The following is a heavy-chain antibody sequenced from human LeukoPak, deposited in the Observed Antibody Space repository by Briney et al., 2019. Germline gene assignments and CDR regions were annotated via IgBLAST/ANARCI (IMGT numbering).Heavy chain of an antibody. Sequence: PGGSLRLSCAASGFTFSSYAMSWVRQAPGKGLEWVSTISGSGGSTDYADSVKGRFTISRDNSKNTLYLQMNSLRAEDTAVYYCAKDEGIAAAGDYWGQGTLVTVSS. J-gene: IGHJ4*02. V-gene: IGHV3-23*01. D-gene: IGHD6-13*01. CDR2: ISGSGGST. CDR3: AKDEGIAAAGDY. CDR1: GFTFSSYA.